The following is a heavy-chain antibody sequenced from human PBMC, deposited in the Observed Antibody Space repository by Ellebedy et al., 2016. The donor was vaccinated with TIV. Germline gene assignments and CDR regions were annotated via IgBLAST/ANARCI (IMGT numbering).Heavy chain of an antibody. V-gene: IGHV4-59*04. CDR1: GGSISSYY. Sequence: MPSETLSLTCTVSGGSISSYYWSRIRQPPGKGLEWIGNIYYSGSTYYNPSLKSRVTISVDTSKKQFSLKLSSVTAADTAVYYCASLEMATILDAFDIWGQGTKVTVSS. D-gene: IGHD5-24*01. CDR2: IYYSGST. CDR3: ASLEMATILDAFDI. J-gene: IGHJ3*02.